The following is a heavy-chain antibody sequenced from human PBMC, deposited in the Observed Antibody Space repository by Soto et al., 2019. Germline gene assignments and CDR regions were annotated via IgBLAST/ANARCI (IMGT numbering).Heavy chain of an antibody. J-gene: IGHJ6*02. V-gene: IGHV6-1*01. Sequence: SQTLSLTCAISGDSVSSNSAAWNWIRQSPSRGLEWLGRTYYRSKWYNDYAVSVKSRITINPDTSKNQFSLQLNSVTPEDTAVYYCARDLQYSSSWWNYYYGMDVWRQGTTVTVSS. D-gene: IGHD6-13*01. CDR2: TYYRSKWYN. CDR1: GDSVSSNSAA. CDR3: ARDLQYSSSWWNYYYGMDV.